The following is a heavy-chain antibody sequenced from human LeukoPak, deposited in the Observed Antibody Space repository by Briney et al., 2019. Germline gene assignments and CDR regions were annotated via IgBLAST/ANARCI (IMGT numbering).Heavy chain of an antibody. Sequence: GGSLRLSCAASGFTFDDYAMHWVRQAPGKGLEWVSGISGSGGSTYYADSVKGRFTISRDTSKNTLYLQMNSLRAEDTAVYYCAKVGILTGYTQYFQHWGQGTLVTVSS. J-gene: IGHJ1*01. D-gene: IGHD3-9*01. CDR3: AKVGILTGYTQYFQH. CDR2: ISGSGGST. V-gene: IGHV3-23*01. CDR1: GFTFDDYA.